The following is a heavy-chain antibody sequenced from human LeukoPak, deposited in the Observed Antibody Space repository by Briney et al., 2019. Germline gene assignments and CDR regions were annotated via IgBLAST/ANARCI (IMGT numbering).Heavy chain of an antibody. V-gene: IGHV4-59*01. CDR3: ARDGYSGNDGL. J-gene: IGHJ4*02. Sequence: PSETLSLTCTVSGGPISNYYSSWIRQPPGKGLEWIGYIYHSGSTNYNPSLKSRVTISVDTSKNQFSLRLSSVTAADTAVYYCARDGYSGNDGLWGQGTLVTVSS. CDR1: GGPISNYY. CDR2: IYHSGST. D-gene: IGHD5-12*01.